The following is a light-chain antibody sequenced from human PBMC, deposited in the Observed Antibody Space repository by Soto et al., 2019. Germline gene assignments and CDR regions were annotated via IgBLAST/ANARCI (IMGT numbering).Light chain of an antibody. CDR3: ATWDDNLRGL. J-gene: IGLJ2*01. Sequence: QSVLTQPPSASGTPGQTVNISCSGSGSKVGNNSIYWYQQLPRTAPKLLIYRGDQRPSGVPGRFSGSKSGTSPSLTISGLRSEDEADYYCATWDDNLRGLFGGGTKLTVL. CDR1: GSKVGNNS. V-gene: IGLV1-47*01. CDR2: RGD.